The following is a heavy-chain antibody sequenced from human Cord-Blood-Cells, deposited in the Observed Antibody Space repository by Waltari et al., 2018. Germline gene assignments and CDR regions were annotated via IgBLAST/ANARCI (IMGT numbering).Heavy chain of an antibody. CDR1: GFTFDDYA. D-gene: IGHD3-3*01. J-gene: IGHJ4*02. CDR2: MSWNSGSI. Sequence: EVQLVESGGGLVQPGRSLRLSCAASGFTFDDYAMHWVRQAPGKGLEWVSGMSWNSGSIGDADSVKGRFTISRDNAKNSLYLQMNSLRAEDTALYYCAKRYDFWSGLGDWGQGTLVTVSS. V-gene: IGHV3-9*01. CDR3: AKRYDFWSGLGD.